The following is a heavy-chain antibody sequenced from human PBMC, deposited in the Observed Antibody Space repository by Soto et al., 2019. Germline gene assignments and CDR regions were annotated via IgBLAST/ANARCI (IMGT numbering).Heavy chain of an antibody. CDR1: GGSISSGGYS. V-gene: IGHV4-30-2*01. CDR2: IYHSGST. J-gene: IGHJ3*02. Sequence: QLQLQESGSGLVKPSQTLSLTCAVSGGSISSGGYSWSWIRQPPGKGLEWIGYIYHSGSTYYNPSLKRRVTISVDRSKNQFSLKLSSVTAADTAVYYCARYCSSTSCTDAFDIWGQGTMVTVSS. D-gene: IGHD2-2*01. CDR3: ARYCSSTSCTDAFDI.